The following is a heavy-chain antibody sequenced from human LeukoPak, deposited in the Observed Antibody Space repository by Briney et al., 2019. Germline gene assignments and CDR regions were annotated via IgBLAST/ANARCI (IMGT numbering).Heavy chain of an antibody. Sequence: GESLKISCKASGYSFTTNWSGWVRRLPGQGLEGMGIIFPGDSDTRYSPSFQGQVTISADKSISTAYQQWRSLMASDTAIYYCAKSSYRGAIAAAGVDYWGQGTLVTVSS. CDR3: AKSSYRGAIAAAGVDY. CDR1: GYSFTTNW. CDR2: IFPGDSDT. J-gene: IGHJ4*02. V-gene: IGHV5-51*01. D-gene: IGHD6-13*01.